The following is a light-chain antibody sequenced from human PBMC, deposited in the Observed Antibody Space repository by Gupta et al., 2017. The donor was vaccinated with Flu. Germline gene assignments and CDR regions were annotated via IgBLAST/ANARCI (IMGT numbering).Light chain of an antibody. CDR3: QHGHSVPIT. CDR1: QDIRNC. J-gene: IGKJ4*01. CDR2: DAS. V-gene: IGKV1-33*01. Sequence: PSSLSASVGDRVTITCQASQDIRNCLNWYQQKPGTAPRLLIYDASNLQTGVPSRFSGSGSGTDFTFTISGLQPEDVATYYCQHGHSVPITFGGGTKVDIK.